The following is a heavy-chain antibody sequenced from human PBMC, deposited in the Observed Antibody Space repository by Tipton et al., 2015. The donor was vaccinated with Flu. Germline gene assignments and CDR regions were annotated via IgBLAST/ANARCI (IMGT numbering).Heavy chain of an antibody. V-gene: IGHV3-64*02. CDR1: GFTFSVYA. Sequence: GSLRLSCAASGFTFSVYAMHWVRQAPGKGLEYRSGISGSGSATNYADSVKGRFTISRDNSKNTLYLQVGGLTDAARGVYYCARRIVTTVNRGGYDHWGQGTLVTVSS. CDR2: ISGSGSAT. D-gene: IGHD4-17*01. J-gene: IGHJ4*02. CDR3: ARRIVTTVNRGGYDH.